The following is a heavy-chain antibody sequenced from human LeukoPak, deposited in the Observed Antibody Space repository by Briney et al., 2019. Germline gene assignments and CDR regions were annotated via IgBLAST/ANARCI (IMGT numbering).Heavy chain of an antibody. V-gene: IGHV1-69*01. CDR2: IIPIFGTA. J-gene: IGHJ4*02. CDR3: ARDDGSSSGYPHY. D-gene: IGHD3-22*01. Sequence: ASVKVSCKASGGTFSSYAISWVRQAPGQGLEWMGGIIPIFGTANYAQEFQGRVTITADESTSTAYMELSSLRSEDTAVYYCARDDGSSSGYPHYWGQGTLVTVSS. CDR1: GGTFSSYA.